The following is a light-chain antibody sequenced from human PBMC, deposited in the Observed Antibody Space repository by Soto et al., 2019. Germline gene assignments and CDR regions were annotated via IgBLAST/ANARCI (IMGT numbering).Light chain of an antibody. V-gene: IGKV3-15*01. J-gene: IGKJ1*01. CDR1: QSISSS. CDR2: GAS. Sequence: EVVMTQSLATLSVSPGDTATLSCRASQSISSSLAWYQQKPGQPPRLLIYGASTRATDIPARFSGSGSGTEFTLTISRLEPEDFAVYYCQQYDNSAWTFGQGTKGDIK. CDR3: QQYDNSAWT.